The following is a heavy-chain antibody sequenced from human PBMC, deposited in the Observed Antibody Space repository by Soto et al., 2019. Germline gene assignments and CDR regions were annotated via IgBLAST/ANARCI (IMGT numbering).Heavy chain of an antibody. CDR1: AFTFRSYW. Sequence: DVRLVESGGGVVQPGGSLRLSCAASAFTFRSYWMSWVRQAPGKGLEWVANINPDGSEKFYVDSVKGRFTLSRDNARSSLYLQMNNLRAEDTALYYCARDLFEAARRGEYAFDIWGQGTMVTVSS. V-gene: IGHV3-7*03. CDR3: ARDLFEAARRGEYAFDI. J-gene: IGHJ3*02. CDR2: INPDGSEK. D-gene: IGHD3-16*01.